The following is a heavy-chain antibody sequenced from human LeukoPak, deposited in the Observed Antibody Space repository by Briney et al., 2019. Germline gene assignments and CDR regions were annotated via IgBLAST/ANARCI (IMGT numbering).Heavy chain of an antibody. V-gene: IGHV4-31*03. D-gene: IGHD2-2*01. CDR2: IYYSGST. CDR1: GGSISSGGYY. Sequence: SETLSLTCTVSGGSISSGGYYWSWIRQHPGKGLEWIGYIYYSGSTYYNPSLKSRVTISVDTSKNQFSLKLSSVTAADTAVYYCARYCSSTSVLSSGVDYWGQGTLVTVSS. J-gene: IGHJ4*02. CDR3: ARYCSSTSVLSSGVDY.